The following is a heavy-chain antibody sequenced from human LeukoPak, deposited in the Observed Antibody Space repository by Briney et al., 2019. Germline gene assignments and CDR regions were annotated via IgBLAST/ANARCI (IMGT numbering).Heavy chain of an antibody. CDR1: GDFISGRYY. CDR2: VYHSGST. V-gene: IGHV4-38-2*01. CDR3: ARNSSGWFFDY. Sequence: PSETLSLTCDVSGDFISGRYYWGWIRHPPGKGLEWIGSVYHSGSTHYNPSLKTRVTISADTSKNQFSLKLKSVTAADTAVYYCARNSSGWFFDYWGQGTLVTVSS. D-gene: IGHD6-19*01. J-gene: IGHJ4*02.